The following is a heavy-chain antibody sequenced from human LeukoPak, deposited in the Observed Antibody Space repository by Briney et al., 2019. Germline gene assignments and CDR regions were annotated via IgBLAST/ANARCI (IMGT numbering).Heavy chain of an antibody. D-gene: IGHD3-10*01. CDR2: IYYSGST. Sequence: SETLSLTCAVYGGSFSGYYWSWIRQPPGKGLEWIGYIYYSGSTNYNPSLKSRVTISVDTSKNQFSLKLSSVTAADTAVYCCARTTYYYGSGSYYYYFDYWGQGTLVTVSS. CDR3: ARTTYYYGSGSYYYYFDY. V-gene: IGHV4-59*01. J-gene: IGHJ4*02. CDR1: GGSFSGYY.